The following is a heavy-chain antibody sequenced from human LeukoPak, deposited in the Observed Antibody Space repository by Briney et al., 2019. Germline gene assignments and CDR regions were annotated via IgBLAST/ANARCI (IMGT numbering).Heavy chain of an antibody. D-gene: IGHD1-26*01. CDR3: ARDTRSLIDY. CDR1: GFTFSSYW. Sequence: GGSLRLSCAASGFTFSSYWMNWARQVPGKGLEWISYISSNSATTYYADSVKGRFTISRDNAKNSLYLHMNSLRADDTAVYYCARDTRSLIDYWGQGTLVTVSS. V-gene: IGHV3-48*01. J-gene: IGHJ4*02. CDR2: ISSNSATT.